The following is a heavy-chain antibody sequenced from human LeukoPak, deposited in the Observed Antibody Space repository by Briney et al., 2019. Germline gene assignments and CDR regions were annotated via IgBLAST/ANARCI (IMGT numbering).Heavy chain of an antibody. CDR3: ASGAGTTAGAFDI. J-gene: IGHJ3*02. Sequence: ASVTVSCKASGYTFTGYYMHWVRQAPGQGLEWMGWINPNSGGTNYAQKFQGRVTMTRDTSISTAYMELSRLRSDDTAVYYCASGAGTTAGAFDIWGQGTMVTVSS. CDR2: INPNSGGT. D-gene: IGHD1-7*01. CDR1: GYTFTGYY. V-gene: IGHV1-2*02.